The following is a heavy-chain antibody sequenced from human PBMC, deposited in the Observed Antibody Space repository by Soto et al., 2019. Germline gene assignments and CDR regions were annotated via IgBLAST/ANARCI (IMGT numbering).Heavy chain of an antibody. CDR2: ISGSGGST. D-gene: IGHD6-13*01. Sequence: GGSLRLSCAASGFTFSSYAMSWVRQAPGKGLEWVSAISGSGGSTYYADSVKGRFTISRDNSKNTLYLQMNSLRAEDTAVYYCAKDLVVAAVGRGDAFDIWGQGTMVTVSS. CDR3: AKDLVVAAVGRGDAFDI. V-gene: IGHV3-23*01. J-gene: IGHJ3*02. CDR1: GFTFSSYA.